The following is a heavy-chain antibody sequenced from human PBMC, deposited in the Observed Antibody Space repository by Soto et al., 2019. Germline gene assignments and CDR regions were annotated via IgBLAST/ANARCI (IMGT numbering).Heavy chain of an antibody. CDR1: GHTSTHNG. J-gene: IGHJ4*01. CDR2: ININRGDV. Sequence: ASVKVSCKASGHTSTHNGISWVRRAPGQGLEWMGWININRGDVNHAPKFQGRVTLTTDTSTTTAYMELRSLRLDDTAVYFCATDDMNRGRFDYWGHGTLVTVSS. V-gene: IGHV1-18*01. CDR3: ATDDMNRGRFDY.